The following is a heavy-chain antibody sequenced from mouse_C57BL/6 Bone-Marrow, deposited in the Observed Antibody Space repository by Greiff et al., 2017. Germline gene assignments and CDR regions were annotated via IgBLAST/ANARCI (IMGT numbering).Heavy chain of an antibody. J-gene: IGHJ2*01. CDR2: IYPRSGNT. CDR3: ARGGYGSSPYYFGY. D-gene: IGHD1-1*01. V-gene: IGHV1-81*01. CDR1: GYTFTSYG. Sequence: LVESGAELARPGASVKLSCKASGYTFTSYGISWVKQRTGQGLEWIGEIYPRSGNTYYNEKFKGQATLTADKSSSTAYMEIRSLAAEESAVYVCARGGYGSSPYYFGYWGQGTTLTVSS.